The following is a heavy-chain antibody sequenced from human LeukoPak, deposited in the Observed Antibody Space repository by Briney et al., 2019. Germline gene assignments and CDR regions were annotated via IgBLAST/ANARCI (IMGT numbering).Heavy chain of an antibody. V-gene: IGHV4-34*01. CDR2: INHSGST. D-gene: IGHD2-2*02. J-gene: IGHJ5*02. CDR3: AVVVVPAAILGWFDP. CDR1: GGSFSGYY. Sequence: SETLSLTCAVYGGSFSGYYRSWIRQPPGKGLEWIGEINHSGSTNYNPSLKSRVTISVGTSKNQFSLKLSSVTAADTAVYYCAVVVVPAAILGWFDPWGQGTLVTVSS.